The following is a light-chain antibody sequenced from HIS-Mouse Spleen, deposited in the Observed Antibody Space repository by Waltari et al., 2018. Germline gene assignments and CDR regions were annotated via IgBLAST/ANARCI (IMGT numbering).Light chain of an antibody. Sequence: SYVLTQPPSVSVAPGKTARITCGGNNIGSKSVHWYQQKPGQAPVLVVYDDSDRPSGIHGGFSGSNTGNTATLTISRVEAGDEADYYCQVWDSSSDHVVFGGGTKLTVL. CDR1: NIGSKS. V-gene: IGLV3-21*03. J-gene: IGLJ2*01. CDR3: QVWDSSSDHVV. CDR2: DDS.